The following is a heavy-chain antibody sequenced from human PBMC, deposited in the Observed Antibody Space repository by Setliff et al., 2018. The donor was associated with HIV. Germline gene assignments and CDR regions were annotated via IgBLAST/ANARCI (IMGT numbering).Heavy chain of an antibody. CDR3: ARRIDNSGSFPDKNWFDT. J-gene: IGHJ5*02. D-gene: IGHD3-10*01. CDR2: IFSSGST. V-gene: IGHV4-4*09. Sequence: PSETLSLTCTVSGGSISSYCWNWIRQSPGRGLEWIGFIFSSGSTKYNPSLQSRVTMSIDTSKNQFSLKLTSVTAADTAVYYCARRIDNSGSFPDKNWFDTWCQGSLVTVSS. CDR1: GGSISSYC.